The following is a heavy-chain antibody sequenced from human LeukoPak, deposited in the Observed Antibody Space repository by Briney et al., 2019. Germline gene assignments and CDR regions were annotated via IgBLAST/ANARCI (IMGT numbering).Heavy chain of an antibody. Sequence: TGGSLRLSCAVSGFTVSGDYMSWVRQAPGKGLEWFSVIYADFDNTDYADSVKGRLTISRDNSKNTLYLQMNSLRAEDTAVYYCAKDVPLGYCSNTNCYPDYWGQGTLVTVSS. CDR1: GFTVSGDY. D-gene: IGHD2-2*01. CDR2: IYADFDNT. J-gene: IGHJ4*02. V-gene: IGHV3-53*01. CDR3: AKDVPLGYCSNTNCYPDY.